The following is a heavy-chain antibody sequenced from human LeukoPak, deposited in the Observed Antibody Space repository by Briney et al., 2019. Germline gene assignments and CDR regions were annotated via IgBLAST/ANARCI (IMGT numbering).Heavy chain of an antibody. CDR3: ARGRDFYGSGSYWNY. Sequence: NPSETLSLTCAVYGGSFSGYYWSWLRQPPGKGLEWIGEINHSGSTNYNPSLKSRVTISVDTSKDQFSLKLSSVTAADTAVYYCARGRDFYGSGSYWNYWGQGTLVTVSS. V-gene: IGHV4-34*01. CDR1: GGSFSGYY. D-gene: IGHD3-10*01. J-gene: IGHJ4*02. CDR2: INHSGST.